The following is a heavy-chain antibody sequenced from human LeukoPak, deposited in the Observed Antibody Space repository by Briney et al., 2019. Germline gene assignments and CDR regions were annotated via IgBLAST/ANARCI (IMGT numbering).Heavy chain of an antibody. CDR2: INPKSGGT. V-gene: IGHV1-2*02. D-gene: IGHD1-26*01. Sequence: VSVKVSCKASGFTFTGYYMHWVRQAPGQGLEWMGWINPKSGGTNNAQKFQGRVSMTRDTSINTAYMALSRLTSDDTAVYYCARAASGSYWNFHHWGQGTLVTVSS. J-gene: IGHJ1*01. CDR3: ARAASGSYWNFHH. CDR1: GFTFTGYY.